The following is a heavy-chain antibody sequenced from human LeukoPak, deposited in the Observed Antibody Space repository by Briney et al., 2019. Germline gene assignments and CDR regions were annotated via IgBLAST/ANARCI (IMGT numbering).Heavy chain of an antibody. Sequence: PGGSLRLSCVDSGSIISNNGMGWGRQAPGKGLEWVSTIYVGGEATHYAESVKGRFTISRDSSKTTLYLQMNSLSVEDTAVYYCAKEGYSSGHAGAFNIWGPGTMATVSS. V-gene: IGHV3-23*01. CDR1: GSIISNNG. J-gene: IGHJ3*02. CDR2: IYVGGEAT. CDR3: AKEGYSSGHAGAFNI. D-gene: IGHD5-18*01.